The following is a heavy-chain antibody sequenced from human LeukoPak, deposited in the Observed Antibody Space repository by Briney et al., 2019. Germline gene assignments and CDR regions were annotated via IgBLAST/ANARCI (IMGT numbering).Heavy chain of an antibody. CDR3: AKIAARPVYFDY. D-gene: IGHD6-6*01. CDR1: GFTFSSYA. J-gene: IGHJ4*02. V-gene: IGHV3-23*01. CDR2: ISGSGGST. Sequence: GGSLRLSCAASGFTFSSYAVSWVRQAPGKGLGWVSAISGSGGSTYYADSVKGRFTISRDNSKNTLYLQMNSLRAEDTAVYYCAKIAARPVYFDYWGQGTLVTVSS.